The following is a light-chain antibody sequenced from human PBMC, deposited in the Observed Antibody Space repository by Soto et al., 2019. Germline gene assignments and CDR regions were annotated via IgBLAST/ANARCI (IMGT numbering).Light chain of an antibody. CDR2: GAS. V-gene: IGKV3-20*01. CDR1: QSIYSRN. CDR3: HHYGDSPPET. J-gene: IGKJ1*01. Sequence: EIVLTQSPGTLSSSPGERATLSCRASQSIYSRNLAWYQQRPGQPPRLLIHGASTRAAGISDRFSGSGSGTDFTLTISRLEPEDFAVYYCHHYGDSPPETFGQGTRVDIK.